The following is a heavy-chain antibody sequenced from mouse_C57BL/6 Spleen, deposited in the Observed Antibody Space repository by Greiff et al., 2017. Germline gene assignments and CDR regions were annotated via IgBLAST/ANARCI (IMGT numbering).Heavy chain of an antibody. D-gene: IGHD2-14*01. Sequence: VQLQQSGPELVKPGASVKISCKASGYSFTGYYMNWVKQSPEKSLEWIGEINPSTGGTTYNQKFKAKATLTVDKSSSTAYVQLKSLTSEDSAVYYCAIGRGDAMDYWGQGTSVTVSS. CDR3: AIGRGDAMDY. V-gene: IGHV1-42*01. CDR1: GYSFTGYY. CDR2: INPSTGGT. J-gene: IGHJ4*01.